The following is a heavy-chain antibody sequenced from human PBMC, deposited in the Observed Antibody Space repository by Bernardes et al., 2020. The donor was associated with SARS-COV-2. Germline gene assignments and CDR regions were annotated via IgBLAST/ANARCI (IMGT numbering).Heavy chain of an antibody. D-gene: IGHD3-9*01. V-gene: IGHV3-64D*06. CDR3: VKAQYTQYFDWTLSDL. J-gene: IGHJ5*02. CDR1: GFTFSAYA. CDR2: ISIDGDNT. Sequence: GGSLRLSCSASGFTFSAYAMHWVRQAPGKGLEYVSGISIDGDNTHYADSVGGRFTVSRDNSRNTLYLQMSSLRADDTAVYFCVKAQYTQYFDWTLSDLWGQGTLVTVSS.